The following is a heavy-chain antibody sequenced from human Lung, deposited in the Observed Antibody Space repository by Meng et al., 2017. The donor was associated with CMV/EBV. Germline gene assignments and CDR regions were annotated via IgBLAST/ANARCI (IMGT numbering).Heavy chain of an antibody. CDR1: GGSFSGYY. V-gene: IGHV4-34*01. J-gene: IGHJ4*02. Sequence: SETXSLXXPXYGGSFSGYYWTWIRQPPRKGLEWIGEIDHSGSTNYNPSLKSRVTISVDTSKSQFSLRLSSVTAADTAIYYCARGGGYCSGTSCYNDYWGQGXLVXVSS. CDR3: ARGGGYCSGTSCYNDY. D-gene: IGHD2-2*02. CDR2: IDHSGST.